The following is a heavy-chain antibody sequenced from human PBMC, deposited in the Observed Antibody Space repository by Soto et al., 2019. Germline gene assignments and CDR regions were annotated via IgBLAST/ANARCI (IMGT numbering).Heavy chain of an antibody. J-gene: IGHJ4*02. CDR1: GGSISSGDYY. D-gene: IGHD3-22*01. CDR3: ASGNKPGYYDSSGYHVGY. CDR2: IYYSGST. Sequence: SETLSLTCTVSGGSISSGDYYWSWIRQPPGKGLEWIGYIYYSGSTYYNPSLKSRVTISVDTSKNQFSLKLSSVTAADTAVYYCASGNKPGYYDSSGYHVGYWGQGTLVTVSS. V-gene: IGHV4-30-4*01.